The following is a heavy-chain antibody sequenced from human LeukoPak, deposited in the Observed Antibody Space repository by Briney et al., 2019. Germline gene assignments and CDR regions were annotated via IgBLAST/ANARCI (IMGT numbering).Heavy chain of an antibody. J-gene: IGHJ4*02. CDR3: AKPSSTSGSYRSPFDY. Sequence: PGGSLRLSCSASGFTFSSYAMHWVRQAPGKGLEYVSAISSNGGSTYYADSVKGRFTISRDNSKNTLYLQMNSLRAEDTAVYYCAKPSSTSGSYRSPFDYWGQGTLVTVSS. V-gene: IGHV3-64*04. CDR1: GFTFSSYA. CDR2: ISSNGGST. D-gene: IGHD6-19*01.